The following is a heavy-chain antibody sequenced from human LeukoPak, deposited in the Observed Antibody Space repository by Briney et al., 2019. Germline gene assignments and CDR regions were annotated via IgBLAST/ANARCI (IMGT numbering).Heavy chain of an antibody. CDR2: INHGGST. Sequence: SETLSLTCAVYGGSFSGYYWSWIRQPPGKGLEWIGEINHGGSTNYNPSLKSRVTISVDTSKNQFSLKLSSVTAADTAVYYCARGRLVLRFLEWSHYYYGMDVWGQGTTVTVSS. CDR1: GGSFSGYY. CDR3: ARGRLVLRFLEWSHYYYGMDV. J-gene: IGHJ6*02. D-gene: IGHD3-3*01. V-gene: IGHV4-34*01.